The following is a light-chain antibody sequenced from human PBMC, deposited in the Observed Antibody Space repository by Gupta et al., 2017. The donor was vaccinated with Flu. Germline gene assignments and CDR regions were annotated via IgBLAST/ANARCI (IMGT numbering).Light chain of an antibody. V-gene: IGKV1-5*03. Sequence: DIQMTQSPSTLSASVGDRVTITCRASQSISNWLAWYQQKPGKVPKLLIYQASSLESGVPSRFSGSGSGTEFTLTISSLQPDDVATYYCQRYDSQWTFGQGTRVEIK. CDR3: QRYDSQWT. CDR1: QSISNW. CDR2: QAS. J-gene: IGKJ1*01.